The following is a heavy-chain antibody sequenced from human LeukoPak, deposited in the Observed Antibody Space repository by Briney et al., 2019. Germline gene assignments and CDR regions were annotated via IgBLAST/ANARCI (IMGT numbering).Heavy chain of an antibody. CDR3: AKEQWLAKDFDY. CDR2: ISGSGGST. J-gene: IGHJ4*02. D-gene: IGHD6-19*01. CDR1: GFTFSSYA. V-gene: IGHV3-23*01. Sequence: GGSLRLSCAASGFTFSSYAMSWVRQAPGKGLEWVSAISGSGGSTYYADSVKGRFTISRANSKNALYLQMNSLRAEDTAVYSCAKEQWLAKDFDYWGQGTLVTVSS.